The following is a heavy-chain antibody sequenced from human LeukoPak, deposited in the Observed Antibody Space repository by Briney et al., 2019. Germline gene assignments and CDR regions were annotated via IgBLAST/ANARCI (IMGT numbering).Heavy chain of an antibody. D-gene: IGHD3-10*01. CDR1: GGSISSYY. CDR3: ARDGGGGWFDR. Sequence: PSETLSLTCTVSGGSISSYYWSWIRQPPGKGLEWIGYIYYSGSTNYNPSLKSQVTISVDTSKNQFSLKLSSVSAADTAVYYCARDGGGGWFDRWGQGTLVTVSS. J-gene: IGHJ5*02. V-gene: IGHV4-59*01. CDR2: IYYSGST.